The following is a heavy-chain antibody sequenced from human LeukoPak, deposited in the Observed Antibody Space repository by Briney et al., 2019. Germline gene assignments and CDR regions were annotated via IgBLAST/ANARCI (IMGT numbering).Heavy chain of an antibody. Sequence: ASVKVSCKASGYTFTSNYMHWVRQAPGQGLEWMGVIAPSSGTTSYAQRFQGRVTMTRDTSTSTLYMELSSLTSEDTAVYYCARASGSSAVPFDYWGQGTLVTVSS. CDR1: GYTFTSNY. CDR3: ARASGSSAVPFDY. J-gene: IGHJ4*02. D-gene: IGHD3-10*01. V-gene: IGHV1-46*01. CDR2: IAPSSGTT.